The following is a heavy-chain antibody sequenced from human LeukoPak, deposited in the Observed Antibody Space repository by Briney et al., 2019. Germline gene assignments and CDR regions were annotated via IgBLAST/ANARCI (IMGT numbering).Heavy chain of an antibody. V-gene: IGHV3-30*18. CDR1: GFTFSSYG. J-gene: IGHJ4*02. CDR3: AKEIYYGSGSFPDY. D-gene: IGHD3-10*01. CDR2: ISYDGSNK. Sequence: GGSLRLSCAASGFTFSSYGMHWVRQAPGKGLEWVAVISYDGSNKYYADSVQGRFTISRDNSKNTLYLQMNSLRPEDAAVYYCAKEIYYGSGSFPDYWGQRTLVTVSS.